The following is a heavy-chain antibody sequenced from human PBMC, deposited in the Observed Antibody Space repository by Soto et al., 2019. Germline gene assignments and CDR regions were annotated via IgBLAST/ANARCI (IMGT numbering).Heavy chain of an antibody. J-gene: IGHJ4*02. D-gene: IGHD3-10*01. CDR2: IKSKTDGGTT. Sequence: EVQLVESGGGLVKPGGSLRLSCAASGFTFSNAWMSWVRQAPGKGLEWVGRIKSKTDGGTTDYAAPVKGRFTISRDDSKTTLSLQMNSLKTEDTAVYYCTTVVTRAAPWYYGSGSYYNDYWGQGTLVTVSS. CDR3: TTVVTRAAPWYYGSGSYYNDY. CDR1: GFTFSNAW. V-gene: IGHV3-15*01.